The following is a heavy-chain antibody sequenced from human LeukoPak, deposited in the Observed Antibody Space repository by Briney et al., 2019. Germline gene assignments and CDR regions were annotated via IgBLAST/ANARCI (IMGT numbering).Heavy chain of an antibody. Sequence: ASVKVSCKASGHTFTGYYMHWVRQAPGQGLEWMGWINPNSGGTNYAQKFQGRVTMTRDTSISTAYMELSRLRSDDTAVYYCARDGKLRDGYTHWGQGTLVTVSS. CDR2: INPNSGGT. CDR1: GHTFTGYY. J-gene: IGHJ4*02. D-gene: IGHD5-24*01. V-gene: IGHV1-2*02. CDR3: ARDGKLRDGYTH.